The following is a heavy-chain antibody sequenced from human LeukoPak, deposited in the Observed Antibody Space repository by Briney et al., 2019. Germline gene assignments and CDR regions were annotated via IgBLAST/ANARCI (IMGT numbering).Heavy chain of an antibody. CDR1: GGSISSYX. Sequence: ETXXXTXTISGGSISSYXWSWXRQPAGXXXEWIGRIYTSGSTNYNPSLKSRVAMSVDTSKNQFSLKLSSVTAADTAVYYCARGSAAGKFDYWGQGTLVTVSS. D-gene: IGHD6-13*01. J-gene: IGHJ4*02. CDR2: IYTSGST. V-gene: IGHV4-4*07. CDR3: ARGSAAGKFDY.